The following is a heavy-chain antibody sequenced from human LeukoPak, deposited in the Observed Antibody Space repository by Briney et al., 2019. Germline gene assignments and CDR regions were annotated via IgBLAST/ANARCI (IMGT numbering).Heavy chain of an antibody. D-gene: IGHD2-2*02. CDR1: GFTFSSYA. Sequence: GGSLRLSCAAPGFTFSSYAMSWVRQAPGKGLEWVSAISGSGGSTYCADSVKGRFTISRDNSKNTLYLQMNSLRAEDTAVYYCAKTKKPIRYFDYWGQGTLVTVSS. CDR2: ISGSGGST. CDR3: AKTKKPIRYFDY. J-gene: IGHJ4*02. V-gene: IGHV3-23*01.